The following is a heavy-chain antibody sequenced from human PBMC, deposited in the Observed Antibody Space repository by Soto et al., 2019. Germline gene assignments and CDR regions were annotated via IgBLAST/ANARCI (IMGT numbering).Heavy chain of an antibody. J-gene: IGHJ5*02. CDR1: GFTFSDHY. D-gene: IGHD1-1*01. Sequence: GGSLRLSWSASGFTFSDHYMSWIRQVPGKGLEWIGYSSNSGSFTRYADSVKGRFSISRDNAKNSLYLQINSLRGDDTAVYFCARDDDNDGNAIDLWGQGTLVTVSS. V-gene: IGHV3-11*06. CDR3: ARDDDNDGNAIDL. CDR2: SSNSGSFT.